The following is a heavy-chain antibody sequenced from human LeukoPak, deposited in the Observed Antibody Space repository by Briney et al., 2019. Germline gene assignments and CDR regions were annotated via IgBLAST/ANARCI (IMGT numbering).Heavy chain of an antibody. J-gene: IGHJ4*02. V-gene: IGHV3-23*01. D-gene: IGHD1-26*01. CDR1: GFTFSNYG. CDR2: ITGSGGST. CDR3: AVGANYFDY. Sequence: GGSLRLSCAASGFTFSNYGLSWVRQAPGKGLEWVSGITGSGGSTYYADSVKGRFTISRDNSKNTLYLQMNSLRAEDTAVYYCAVGANYFDYWGQGTLVTVSS.